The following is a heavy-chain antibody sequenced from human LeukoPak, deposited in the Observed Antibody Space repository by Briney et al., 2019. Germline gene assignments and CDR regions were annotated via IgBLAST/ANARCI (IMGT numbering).Heavy chain of an antibody. J-gene: IGHJ4*02. CDR3: VKSRRVGANQRGLFDY. CDR1: GSTFSNYA. V-gene: IGHV3-23*01. CDR2: VSGSGRNT. Sequence: GGSLRLSCAGSGSTFSNYAVTWVRQAPGKGLEWVSSVSGSGRNTFYPDSVEGRFTISRDNSKNTVYLQMNSLRADDTAVYYCVKSRRVGANQRGLFDYWGQGTLVTVSP. D-gene: IGHD1-26*01.